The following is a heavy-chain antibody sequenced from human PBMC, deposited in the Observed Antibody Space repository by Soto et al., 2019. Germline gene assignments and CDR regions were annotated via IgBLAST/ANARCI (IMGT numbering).Heavy chain of an antibody. CDR2: IIPIFGTA. CDR3: ATTTAFGLYYFDY. J-gene: IGHJ4*02. Sequence: SVKVSCKASGGTFSSYAISWVRQAPGQGLEWMGGIIPIFGTANYAQKFQGRVTITADKSTSTAYMELSSLRSEDTAMYYCATTTAFGLYYFDYWGQGTLVTVSS. D-gene: IGHD1-26*01. CDR1: GGTFSSYA. V-gene: IGHV1-69*06.